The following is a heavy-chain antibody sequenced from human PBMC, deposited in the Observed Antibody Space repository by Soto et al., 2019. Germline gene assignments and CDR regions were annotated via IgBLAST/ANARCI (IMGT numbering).Heavy chain of an antibody. D-gene: IGHD2-2*01. CDR1: GGSISSGGYS. V-gene: IGHV4-30-2*01. Sequence: PSETLSRTCAVSGGSISSGGYSWCWIRQPPGKGLEWIGYMYHSGSTYYNPSLKSRVTISIDRSKNQFSLKLSSVTAADTDVYYCARVPDYWGQGILVTVSS. CDR2: MYHSGST. CDR3: ARVPDY. J-gene: IGHJ4*02.